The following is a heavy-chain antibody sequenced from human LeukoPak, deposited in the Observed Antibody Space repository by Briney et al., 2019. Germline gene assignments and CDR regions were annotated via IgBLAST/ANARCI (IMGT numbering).Heavy chain of an antibody. V-gene: IGHV1-2*06. J-gene: IGHJ4*02. CDR2: INPNSGGT. CDR1: GYTFTDYY. D-gene: IGHD3-22*01. CDR3: ARAAYYYDGSGYYLGD. Sequence: ASVKVSCKASGYTFTDYYMHWVRQAPGQGLEWMGRINPNSGGTNHAQKFQARVTMTRDTSTSTAYMELSRLRSDDTALYYCARAAYYYDGSGYYLGDWGQGTLVTVSS.